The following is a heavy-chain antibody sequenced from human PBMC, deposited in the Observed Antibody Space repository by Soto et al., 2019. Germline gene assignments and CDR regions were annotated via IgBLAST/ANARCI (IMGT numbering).Heavy chain of an antibody. D-gene: IGHD1-20*01. J-gene: IGHJ4*02. V-gene: IGHV4-59*01. Sequence: PSETLSLTCTVSGGSISSYYWSWIRQPPGKGLEWIGYIYYSGSTNYNPSLKSRVTISVDTSKNQFSLKLSSVTAADTAVYYCARDGYNWNYLDYWGQGTLVTVS. CDR3: ARDGYNWNYLDY. CDR2: IYYSGST. CDR1: GGSISSYY.